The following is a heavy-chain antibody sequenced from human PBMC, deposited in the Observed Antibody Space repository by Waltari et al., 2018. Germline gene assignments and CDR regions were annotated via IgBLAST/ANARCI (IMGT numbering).Heavy chain of an antibody. D-gene: IGHD3-16*01. CDR1: GGSFSGYY. J-gene: IGHJ4*02. V-gene: IGHV4-34*01. CDR3: ARGSDYVGGSYHDY. CDR2: INHSGST. Sequence: QVQLQQWGAGLLKPSETLSLTCAVYGGSFSGYYCSWIRQPPGKGLEWIGEINHSGSTNYNPSLKSRVTISVDTSKNQFSLKLSSVTAADTAVYYCARGSDYVGGSYHDYWGQGTLVTVSS.